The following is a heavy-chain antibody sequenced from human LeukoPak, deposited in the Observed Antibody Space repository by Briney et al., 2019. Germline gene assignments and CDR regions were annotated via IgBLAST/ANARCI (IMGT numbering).Heavy chain of an antibody. CDR1: GSTFSDYA. V-gene: IGHV3-23*01. CDR2: ISGSGGST. CDR3: AKTGYSSSWYGEYYYMDV. Sequence: PGGSLRLSCAASGSTFSDYAMNWVRQAPGKGLEWVSAISGSGGSTYYADSVKGRFTISRDNSKNTLYLQMNSLRAEDTAVYYCAKTGYSSSWYGEYYYMDVWGKGTTVTVSS. D-gene: IGHD6-13*01. J-gene: IGHJ6*03.